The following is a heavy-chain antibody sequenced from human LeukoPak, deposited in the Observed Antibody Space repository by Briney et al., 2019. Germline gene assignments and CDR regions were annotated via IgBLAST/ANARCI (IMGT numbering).Heavy chain of an antibody. CDR2: VYYSGST. CDR3: ARNASSLGAGAFDI. V-gene: IGHV4-39*01. D-gene: IGHD2-2*01. J-gene: IGHJ3*02. CDR1: GGSISSSSLY. Sequence: SETLSLTCTVSGGSISSSSLYWDWIRQPPGKGLEWIGPVYYSGSTYYNPSLKSRVTISLDTSKNQFSLRLRSVTAADTALYYCARNASSLGAGAFDIWGQGTMVTVSS.